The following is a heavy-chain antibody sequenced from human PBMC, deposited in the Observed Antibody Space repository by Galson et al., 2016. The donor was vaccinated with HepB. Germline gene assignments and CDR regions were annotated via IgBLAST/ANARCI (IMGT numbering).Heavy chain of an antibody. CDR2: TNAGGGKL. CDR3: VRDRATWHFDF. D-gene: IGHD1-26*01. Sequence: SLRLSCAASGFSFSNYEMNWVRQAPGKGLEWVAYTNAGGGKLYHPDSVRGRFTISRDNAKESLYLQMNSLTAEDTGLYYCVRDRATWHFDFWGRGTLVTVSS. V-gene: IGHV3-48*03. CDR1: GFSFSNYE. J-gene: IGHJ2*01.